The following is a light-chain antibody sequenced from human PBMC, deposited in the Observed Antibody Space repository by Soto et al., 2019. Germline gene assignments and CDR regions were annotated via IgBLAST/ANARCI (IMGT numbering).Light chain of an antibody. CDR3: CSYSSRTTDVV. Sequence: QSVLTQPASVSGSPGQSIAISCTGTNSDVGSDNFVSWFQQHPGKAPELLIYEVSQRPSGVSDRFSGSKSGNTASLTITGLQADDEADYYCCSYSSRTTDVVFGGGTKVTVL. CDR2: EVS. CDR1: NSDVGSDNF. V-gene: IGLV2-23*02. J-gene: IGLJ2*01.